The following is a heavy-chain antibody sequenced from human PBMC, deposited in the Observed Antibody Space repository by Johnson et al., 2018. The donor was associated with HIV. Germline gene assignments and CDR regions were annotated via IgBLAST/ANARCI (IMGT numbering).Heavy chain of an antibody. CDR1: GFTVSSNY. CDR3: ARGHRHTYHYDSSGYSGAFDI. Sequence: VQLVESGGGLIQPGGSLRLSCAASGFTVSSNYMSWVRPAPGKGLEWVSVIYSGGSTYYADSVKGRFPISRDNSKNTLYLQMNSLRAEDTAVYYCARGHRHTYHYDSSGYSGAFDIWGQGTMVTVSS. D-gene: IGHD3-22*01. J-gene: IGHJ3*02. CDR2: IYSGGST. V-gene: IGHV3-53*01.